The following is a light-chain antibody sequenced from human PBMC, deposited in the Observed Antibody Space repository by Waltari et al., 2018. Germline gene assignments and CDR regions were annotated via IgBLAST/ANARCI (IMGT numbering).Light chain of an antibody. CDR1: QGITTY. Sequence: DIQMTQSPSSLSASAGDRVTITCRASQGITTYLNWYQQKPGKAPKRLIYGASSLESGVPFKFRGSGSGTDFPLNLSSLQSEDFATYFWLQYTSNPVTFGGGTKVEIK. CDR2: GAS. J-gene: IGKJ4*01. CDR3: LQYTSNPVT. V-gene: IGKV1-17*01.